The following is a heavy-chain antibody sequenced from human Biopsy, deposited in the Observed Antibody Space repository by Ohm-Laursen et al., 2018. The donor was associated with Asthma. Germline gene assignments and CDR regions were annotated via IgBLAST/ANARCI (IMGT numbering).Heavy chain of an antibody. Sequence: GTLSLTCSLSSGSGGYMRSGNYYWGWIRQPPGKGLEWIGEINHSGSTNYNPSLKSRVTISVGTSKNQFSLKLSSVTAADTAVYYCARITNDRIAAAGRYYYYGMDVWGQGTTVTVSS. CDR3: ARITNDRIAAAGRYYYYGMDV. J-gene: IGHJ6*02. CDR1: SGSGGYMRSGNYY. D-gene: IGHD6-13*01. CDR2: INHSGST. V-gene: IGHV4-39*07.